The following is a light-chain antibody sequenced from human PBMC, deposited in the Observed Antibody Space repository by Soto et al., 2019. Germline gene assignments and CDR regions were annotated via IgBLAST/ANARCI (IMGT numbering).Light chain of an antibody. CDR3: ATWDDNVYV. J-gene: IGLJ1*01. V-gene: IGLV1-44*01. CDR1: SPNVGTNP. Sequence: QSVLTQPPSASGTPGQTVTISCSISSPNVGTNPVAWYQQLPGTAPKLLIYTNSQRPLGVPVRFSGSKSGTSASLAISGLQAEDEGDYYCATWDDNVYVFGTGTKVTVL. CDR2: TNS.